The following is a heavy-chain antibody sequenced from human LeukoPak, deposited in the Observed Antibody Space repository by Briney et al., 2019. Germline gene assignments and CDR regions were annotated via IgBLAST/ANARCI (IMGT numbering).Heavy chain of an antibody. D-gene: IGHD6-19*01. CDR3: ARASQWLAFDS. CDR2: IYNGDNT. Sequence: GGSLRLSCAASGFTVGSIHMTWVRQAPGKGLEWVSVIYNGDNTNYADSVKGRFTISRDNSKNTLYLQMNSLRAEDTAVYYCARASQWLAFDSWGQGTLVTVSS. CDR1: GFTVGSIH. V-gene: IGHV3-66*01. J-gene: IGHJ4*02.